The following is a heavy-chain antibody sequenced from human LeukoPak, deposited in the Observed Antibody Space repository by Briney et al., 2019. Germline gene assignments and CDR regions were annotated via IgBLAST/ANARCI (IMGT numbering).Heavy chain of an antibody. J-gene: IGHJ4*02. CDR1: GFTFSSFA. V-gene: IGHV3-23*01. CDR3: ARDGHYYDSSGYYFRGVLDY. CDR2: ISGSGGST. D-gene: IGHD3-22*01. Sequence: GGSLRLSCAASGFTFSSFAMSWVRQAPGKGLEWVSAISGSGGSTYYADSVKGRFTISRDNSKNTLYLQMNSLRGEDTAVYYCARDGHYYDSSGYYFRGVLDYWGQGTLVTVSS.